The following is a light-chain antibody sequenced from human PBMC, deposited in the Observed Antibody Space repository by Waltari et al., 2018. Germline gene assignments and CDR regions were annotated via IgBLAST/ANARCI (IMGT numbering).Light chain of an antibody. CDR1: SSNIGAAHD. CDR3: QSYDSSLSGYV. J-gene: IGLJ1*01. CDR2: GNS. Sequence: QSVLTQPPSVSGAPGQRVTIACTGSSSNIGAAHDVYWYQQLPGTGPKLLIYGNSNRPSGVPDRFSGSKSGTSASLAITGLQAEDEADYYCQSYDSSLSGYVFGTGTKVTVL. V-gene: IGLV1-40*01.